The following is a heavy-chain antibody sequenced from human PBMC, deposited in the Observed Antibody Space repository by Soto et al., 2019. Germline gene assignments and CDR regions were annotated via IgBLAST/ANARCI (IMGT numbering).Heavy chain of an antibody. D-gene: IGHD2-2*01. Sequence: QVQLVQSGAEVKKPGSSVKVSCKASGGTFSSYAISWERQAPGQGLEWMGGIIPIFGTANYAQKFQGRVTITADESTSTAYMELSSLRSEDTAVYYCAIGLGYCSSTSCEHWFDPWGQGTLVTVSS. CDR3: AIGLGYCSSTSCEHWFDP. J-gene: IGHJ5*02. V-gene: IGHV1-69*01. CDR2: IIPIFGTA. CDR1: GGTFSSYA.